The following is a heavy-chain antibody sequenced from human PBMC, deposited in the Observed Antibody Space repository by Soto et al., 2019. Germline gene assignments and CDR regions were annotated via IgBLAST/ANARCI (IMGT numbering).Heavy chain of an antibody. D-gene: IGHD2-15*01. CDR2: INHSGST. CDR3: AKAPSKFGCSGGSCYSRWFNWFDP. CDR1: GGSFSGYY. J-gene: IGHJ5*02. V-gene: IGHV4-34*01. Sequence: PSETLSLTGAVYGGSFSGYYWSWIRQPPGKGLEWIGEINHSGSTNYNPSLKSRVTISVDTSKNQFSLKLSSVTAADTAVYYRAKAPSKFGCSGGSCYSRWFNWFDPWGQGTLVTVSS.